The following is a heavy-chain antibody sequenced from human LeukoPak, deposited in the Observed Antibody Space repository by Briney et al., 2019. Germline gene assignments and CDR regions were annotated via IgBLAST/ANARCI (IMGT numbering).Heavy chain of an antibody. Sequence: SVKVSCMASGGTFSSYAISWVRQAPGQGLEWMGGIIPIFGTANYAQKFQGRVTITADESTSTAYMELSSLRSEDTAVCYCARADYQTYYYYGMDVWGQGTTVTVSS. CDR1: GGTFSSYA. CDR3: ARADYQTYYYYGMDV. D-gene: IGHD4-11*01. CDR2: IIPIFGTA. V-gene: IGHV1-69*13. J-gene: IGHJ6*02.